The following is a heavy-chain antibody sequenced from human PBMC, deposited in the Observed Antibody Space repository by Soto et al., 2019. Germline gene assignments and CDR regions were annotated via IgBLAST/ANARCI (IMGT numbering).Heavy chain of an antibody. Sequence: EVQLLESGGASARPGGSLRISCAASGFAFSNVVMTWVRQAPGKGLEWVSSISGSGGKTLYVDSVKGRFTISRDNSKNMLYLEMNNLRAEDRAVYYCAKDPFLNWGFNFFDSWGQGTLVTVSS. D-gene: IGHD3-16*01. CDR1: GFAFSNVV. J-gene: IGHJ4*02. V-gene: IGHV3-23*01. CDR3: AKDPFLNWGFNFFDS. CDR2: ISGSGGKT.